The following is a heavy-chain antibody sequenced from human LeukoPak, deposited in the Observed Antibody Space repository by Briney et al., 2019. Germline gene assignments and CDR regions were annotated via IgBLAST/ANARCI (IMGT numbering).Heavy chain of an antibody. J-gene: IGHJ3*02. CDR2: ILSDGSKE. D-gene: IGHD3-9*01. CDR1: GFTFSSYG. V-gene: IGHV3-33*01. Sequence: GGSLRLSCAASGFTFSSYGMHWVRQAPGKGLEWVAVILSDGSKEFYTDSVKGRFTISRDNAKNSLYLQMNSLRAEDTAVYYCARVHYDILTGYQGAFDIWGQGTMVTVSS. CDR3: ARVHYDILTGYQGAFDI.